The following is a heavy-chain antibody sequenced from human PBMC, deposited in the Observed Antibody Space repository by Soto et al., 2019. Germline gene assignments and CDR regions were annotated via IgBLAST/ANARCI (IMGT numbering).Heavy chain of an antibody. J-gene: IGHJ4*02. CDR2: ISGSGAST. Sequence: EGSLRLSRVPSRFTFYQYALAWVRQAPGKGLEWVSAISGSGASTYDADSVKGRFTISRDNSNNTLYLQMNSLRAEDTAVYYCAKTPGVITVITSFDHWGQGTPVTVSS. CDR3: AKTPGVITVITSFDH. D-gene: IGHD3-22*01. V-gene: IGHV3-23*01. CDR1: RFTFYQYA.